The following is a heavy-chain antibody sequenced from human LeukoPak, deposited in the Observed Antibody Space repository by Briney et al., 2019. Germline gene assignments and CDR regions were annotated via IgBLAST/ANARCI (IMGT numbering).Heavy chain of an antibody. V-gene: IGHV3-23*01. Sequence: GGSLRLSCAASGFTFSSYAMSWVRQAPGKGLEWVSAISGSGDNTYYADSVKGRFTISRDNSKNTLYLQMNSLRAEDTAEYYCAKDYFYDSSGYDPFDYWGQGTLVTVSS. CDR1: GFTFSSYA. D-gene: IGHD3-22*01. J-gene: IGHJ4*02. CDR3: AKDYFYDSSGYDPFDY. CDR2: ISGSGDNT.